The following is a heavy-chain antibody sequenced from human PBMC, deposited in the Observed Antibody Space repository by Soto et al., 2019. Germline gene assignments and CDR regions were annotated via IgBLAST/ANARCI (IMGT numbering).Heavy chain of an antibody. CDR1: GYTFTGYY. CDR2: INPNSGGT. CDR3: ARVASSTASSERQYYFDY. J-gene: IGHJ4*02. D-gene: IGHD6-13*01. Sequence: ASVKVSCKASGYTFTGYYMHWVRQAPGQGLEWMGWINPNSGGTNYAQKFQGWVTMTRDTSISTAYMELSRLRSDDTAVYYCARVASSTASSERQYYFDYWGQGTLVTVSS. V-gene: IGHV1-2*04.